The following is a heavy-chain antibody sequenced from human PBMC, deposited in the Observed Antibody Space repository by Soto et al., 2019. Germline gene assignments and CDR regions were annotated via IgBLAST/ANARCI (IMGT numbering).Heavy chain of an antibody. CDR1: GFTSSSNG. Sequence: QAQLVESGGGVVQPGRSLRPSFAASGFTSSSNGLHWVRQAPGTGLEWVAVISYDGGLQHYADSVKGRFTTSKDNSKNMVLLQMNSLRAEDTAVYYCVSDRGYGHASVPYSWGQGTLVSVSS. D-gene: IGHD5-18*01. J-gene: IGHJ4*02. CDR2: ISYDGGLQ. V-gene: IGHV3-30*19. CDR3: VSDRGYGHASVPYS.